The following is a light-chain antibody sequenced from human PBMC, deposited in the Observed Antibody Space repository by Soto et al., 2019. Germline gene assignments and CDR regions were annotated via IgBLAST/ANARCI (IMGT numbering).Light chain of an antibody. J-gene: IGKJ1*01. V-gene: IGKV3-15*01. Sequence: VLTQSPATLSVSPGERATLSCRASQSVSTNLAWYQQKPGQSPRLLIYGTSTRATGVPARFSGGGSGTEFTLTINSLQSEDFAVYFCHQYNFWPTFGQGTKVDIK. CDR2: GTS. CDR3: HQYNFWPT. CDR1: QSVSTN.